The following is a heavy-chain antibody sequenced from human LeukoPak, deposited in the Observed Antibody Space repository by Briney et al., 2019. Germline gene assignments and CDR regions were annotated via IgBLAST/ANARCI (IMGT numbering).Heavy chain of an antibody. CDR3: ARERIAAAGSIDVFDI. J-gene: IGHJ3*02. D-gene: IGHD6-13*01. Sequence: ASVKVSCKASGYTFSDYYMHWVRQAPGQGLEWMGRINPKSGGTSYAQKFQGRVTMTRDTSISTAYMELSRLTSDGTVVYYCARERIAAAGSIDVFDIWGQGTMVTVSS. CDR2: INPKSGGT. V-gene: IGHV1-2*05. CDR1: GYTFSDYY.